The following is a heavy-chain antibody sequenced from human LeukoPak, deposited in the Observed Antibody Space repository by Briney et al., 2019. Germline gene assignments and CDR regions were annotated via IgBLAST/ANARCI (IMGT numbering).Heavy chain of an antibody. Sequence: ETLSLTCTVSGGSISSYYWTWIRQPPGKGLEWVSVIYRGGSTYYADSVKGRFTISRDNSKNTLYLQMNRLRAEDTAVYYCAKDDLRGITGTTYWGQGTLVTVSS. CDR3: AKDDLRGITGTTY. D-gene: IGHD1-7*01. V-gene: IGHV3-53*01. CDR1: GGSISSYY. J-gene: IGHJ4*02. CDR2: IYRGGST.